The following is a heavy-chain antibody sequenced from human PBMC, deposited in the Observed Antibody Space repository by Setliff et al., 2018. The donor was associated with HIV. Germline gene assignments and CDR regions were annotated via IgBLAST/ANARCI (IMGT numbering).Heavy chain of an antibody. D-gene: IGHD3-10*02. V-gene: IGHV3-23*01. J-gene: IGHJ4*02. CDR2: ISTSGADT. CDR3: ARENYYVTEY. Sequence: GGSLRLSCATSGFTFNTYAMSWARQAPGKGLEWVSTISTSGADTYDAHSMKGRFTISRDNSKNTLYLQMNSLTAEDTAVYYCARENYYVTEYWGQGTLVTVSS. CDR1: GFTFNTYA.